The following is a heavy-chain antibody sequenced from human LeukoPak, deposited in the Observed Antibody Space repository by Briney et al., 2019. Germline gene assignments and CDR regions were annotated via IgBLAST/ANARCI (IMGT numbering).Heavy chain of an antibody. Sequence: RSGGSLRLSCAASGFTFSSYAMSWVRQAPGKGLEWVSAISGNGHSTYYVDSVKGRFTISRDNSRNTLYLQMNSLRAEDTAVYYCALYCSGGSCYSMGGAFDIWGQGTMVTVSS. CDR1: GFTFSSYA. J-gene: IGHJ3*02. CDR2: ISGNGHST. CDR3: ALYCSGGSCYSMGGAFDI. D-gene: IGHD2-15*01. V-gene: IGHV3-23*01.